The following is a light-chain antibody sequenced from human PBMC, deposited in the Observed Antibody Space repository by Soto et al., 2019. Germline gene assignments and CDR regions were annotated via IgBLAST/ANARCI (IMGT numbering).Light chain of an antibody. Sequence: EIVLTQSPGTLSLSPGERATLSFRASQSVSSSYLAWYQQKPGQAPRLLIYGASSRATGIPDRFSGSGSGTDFTLTISRLEPEDFAVYYCQQYGSSRITFGQGTRLEIK. V-gene: IGKV3-20*01. J-gene: IGKJ5*01. CDR2: GAS. CDR3: QQYGSSRIT. CDR1: QSVSSSY.